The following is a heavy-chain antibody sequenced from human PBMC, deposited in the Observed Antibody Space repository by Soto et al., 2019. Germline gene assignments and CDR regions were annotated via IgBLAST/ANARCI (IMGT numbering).Heavy chain of an antibody. D-gene: IGHD6-13*01. CDR2: INHSGST. CDR3: AGGYSSSWYVFDY. V-gene: IGHV4-34*01. J-gene: IGHJ4*02. Sequence: QVQLQQWGAGLLKPSETLSLTCAVYGGSFSDYYWSWIRQPPGKGLEWIGEINHSGSTNYNPSLKSRVTISVDTSKNQFSLKLSSVTAADTAVYYCAGGYSSSWYVFDYWGQGTLVTVSS. CDR1: GGSFSDYY.